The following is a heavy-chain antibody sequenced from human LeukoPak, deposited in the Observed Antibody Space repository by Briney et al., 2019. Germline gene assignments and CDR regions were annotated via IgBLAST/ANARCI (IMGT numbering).Heavy chain of an antibody. CDR2: ISGSGGST. CDR3: AKDRGSRDGYNDY. V-gene: IGHV3-23*01. J-gene: IGHJ4*02. D-gene: IGHD5-24*01. Sequence: GGSLRLSCAASGFPFGNEAMGWVRQAAERGLEWVSAISGSGGSTYYADSVKGRFTISRDNSKNTLYLQMNSLRAEDTAVYYCAKDRGSRDGYNDYWGQGTLVTVSS. CDR1: GFPFGNEA.